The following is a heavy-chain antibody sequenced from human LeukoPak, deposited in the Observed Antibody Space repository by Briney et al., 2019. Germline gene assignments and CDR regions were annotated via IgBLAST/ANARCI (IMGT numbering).Heavy chain of an antibody. CDR2: IKSKPDGGTT. CDR1: GFTFSNAW. CDR3: STYRFNYDISGSDY. V-gene: IGHV3-15*01. J-gene: IGHJ4*02. D-gene: IGHD3-22*01. Sequence: GGSLRLSCAASGFTFSNAWMSWVRQAPGKGLEWLGRIKSKPDGGTTDYIAPVKGRFTISRDDSKNTLYLRMNSLKTEDTAVYYCSTYRFNYDISGSDYWGQGTLVTVSS.